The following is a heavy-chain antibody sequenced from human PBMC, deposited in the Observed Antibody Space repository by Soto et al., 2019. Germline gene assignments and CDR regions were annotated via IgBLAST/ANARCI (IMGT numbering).Heavy chain of an antibody. Sequence: SETLSLTCAVSGASIGTSNWWSWVRQSPGKGLEWIGEIHDSGSTKYNPSLKSRVTISLDKSKNQFSLNLRSVTAADTAVYFCARRHGLDIDAYYWGQGILVTVSS. CDR1: GASIGTSNW. V-gene: IGHV4-4*02. J-gene: IGHJ4*02. D-gene: IGHD3-10*01. CDR2: IHDSGST. CDR3: ARRHGLDIDAYY.